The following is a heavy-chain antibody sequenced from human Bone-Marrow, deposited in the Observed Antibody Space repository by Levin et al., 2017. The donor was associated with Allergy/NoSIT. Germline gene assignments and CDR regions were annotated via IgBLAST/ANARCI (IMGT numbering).Heavy chain of an antibody. CDR1: GFTFRSYE. CDR2: ISSGGDTI. Sequence: QPGGSLRLSCVASGFTFRSYEMNWVRQAPGQGLEWVSYISSGGDTIYYAGSVRGRFTVSRDNAKNSLYLQMNSLRVEDTATYYCARDSLGYSSSWYFFDLWGQGTLVTVSS. CDR3: ARDSLGYSSSWYFFDL. V-gene: IGHV3-48*03. J-gene: IGHJ4*02. D-gene: IGHD6-13*01.